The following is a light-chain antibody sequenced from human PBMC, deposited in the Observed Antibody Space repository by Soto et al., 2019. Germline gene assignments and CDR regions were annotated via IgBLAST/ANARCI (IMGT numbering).Light chain of an antibody. V-gene: IGKV3-20*01. CDR2: GAS. CDR1: QIVSTY. CDR3: QQYGSSPRIT. J-gene: IGKJ5*01. Sequence: EIVLTQSPATLSLSPGERATLSCRASQIVSTYLAWYQQKPGQAPRLLIYGASSRATGIPDRFSGSGSGTDFTLTISRLEPEDFAVYYCQQYGSSPRITFGQGTQREIK.